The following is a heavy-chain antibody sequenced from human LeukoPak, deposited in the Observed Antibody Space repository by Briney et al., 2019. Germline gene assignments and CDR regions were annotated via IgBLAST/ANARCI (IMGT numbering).Heavy chain of an antibody. V-gene: IGHV1-8*01. D-gene: IGHD3-10*01. CDR1: GYTFTSYD. Sequence: ASVKVSCKASGYTFTSYDINWVRQATGQGLEWMGWMNPNSGNTGYAQKFQGRVTMTRNTSISTAYMELSSLRSEDTAVYYCARASMVRGVIITYHYYYYMDVWGKGTTVTISS. CDR3: ARASMVRGVIITYHYYYYMDV. J-gene: IGHJ6*03. CDR2: MNPNSGNT.